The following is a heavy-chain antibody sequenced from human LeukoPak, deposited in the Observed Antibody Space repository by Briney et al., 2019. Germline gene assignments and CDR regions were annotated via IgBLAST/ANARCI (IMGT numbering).Heavy chain of an antibody. V-gene: IGHV3-30*02. CDR3: AARPYCTTATCPKTNWCDP. CDR2: IRYDGSDK. D-gene: IGHD2-8*01. CDR1: GFIFSSFG. Sequence: AGSLRLSCAASGFIFSSFGMHWDRPAPGKGREWGAFIRYDGSDKFYADSVKGRFTISRDNSKNTLYLQMSSLRADDTAVYCCAARPYCTTATCPKTNWCDPWGQGPRVTVSS. J-gene: IGHJ5*02.